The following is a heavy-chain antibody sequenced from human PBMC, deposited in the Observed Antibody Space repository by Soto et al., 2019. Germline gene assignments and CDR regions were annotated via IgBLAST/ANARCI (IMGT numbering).Heavy chain of an antibody. D-gene: IGHD2-15*01. CDR3: ARQVVAYCSGGSCYSPNPHWFDP. J-gene: IGHJ5*02. V-gene: IGHV4-39*01. Sequence: SETLSLTCTVSGGSISSSSYYWGWIRQPPGKGLEWIGSIYYSGSTYYNPSLKSRVTISVDTSKNQFSLKLSSVTAADTAVYYCARQVVAYCSGGSCYSPNPHWFDPWGQGTLVTVSS. CDR2: IYYSGST. CDR1: GGSISSSSYY.